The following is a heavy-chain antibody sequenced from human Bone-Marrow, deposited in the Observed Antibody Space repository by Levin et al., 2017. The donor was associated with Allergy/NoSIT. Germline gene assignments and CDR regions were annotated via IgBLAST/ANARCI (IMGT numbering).Heavy chain of an antibody. CDR3: AKERGPRSGSYDY. CDR2: IWDDGKFK. CDR1: GFTFSSYA. V-gene: IGHV3-33*06. J-gene: IGHJ4*02. D-gene: IGHD3-10*01. Sequence: GESLKISCAASGFTFSSYAMHWVRQAPGKGLEWVTNIWDDGKFKNYADSVKGRFTISRDNSKNTLYLQMNSLRAEDTAVYYCAKERGPRSGSYDYWGQGTLVTVSS.